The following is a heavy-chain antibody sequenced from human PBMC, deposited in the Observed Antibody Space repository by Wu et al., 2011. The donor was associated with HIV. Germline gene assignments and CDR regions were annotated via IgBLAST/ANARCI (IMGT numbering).Heavy chain of an antibody. Sequence: QIQLVQSGAEVRKPGASVKVSCKASGYTFTNYGINWLRQAPGQGLEWMGWIGVYNGDTIYVQRLQGRITVTTDTSTNTAYMELRGLRSGDTAVYYCARELSYDSSGPWYYGMDVWGQGTTVT. J-gene: IGHJ6*02. V-gene: IGHV1-18*01. CDR1: GYTFTNYG. D-gene: IGHD3-22*01. CDR2: IGVYNGDT. CDR3: ARELSYDSSGPWYYGMDV.